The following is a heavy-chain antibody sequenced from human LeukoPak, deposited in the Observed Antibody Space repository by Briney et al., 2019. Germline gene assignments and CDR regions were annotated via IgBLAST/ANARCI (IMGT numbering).Heavy chain of an antibody. Sequence: SVNVSCKASGGTFSSYAISWVRQAPGQGLEWMGGIIPIFGTANYAQKFQGRVTITADESTSTAYMELSSLRSEDTAVYYCARGKDSVYYYDSSGYPYYFDYWGQGTLVTVSS. CDR2: IIPIFGTA. V-gene: IGHV1-69*01. CDR1: GGTFSSYA. D-gene: IGHD3-22*01. CDR3: ARGKDSVYYYDSSGYPYYFDY. J-gene: IGHJ4*02.